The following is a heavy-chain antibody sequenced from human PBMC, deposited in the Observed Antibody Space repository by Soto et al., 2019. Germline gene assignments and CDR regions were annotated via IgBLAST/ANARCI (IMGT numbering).Heavy chain of an antibody. CDR3: ARVASGSLYWFDP. CDR1: GFTFSSYW. V-gene: IGHV3-74*01. J-gene: IGHJ5*02. D-gene: IGHD1-26*01. CDR2: INGDGSST. Sequence: EVQLVESGGGLVQPGGSLRLSCAASGFTFSSYWMHWVREGPGKGLVWVSRINGDGSSTSYADPLKGRFTISRDNAKKTLYLQINSLRAEDTAVYYCARVASGSLYWFDPWGPGTLVTVSS.